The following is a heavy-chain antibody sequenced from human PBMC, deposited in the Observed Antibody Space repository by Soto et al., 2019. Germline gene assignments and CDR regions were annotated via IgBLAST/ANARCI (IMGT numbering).Heavy chain of an antibody. CDR2: ISGSGGST. Sequence: GGSLRLSCAASGFTFSSYAMSWVRQAPGKGLEWVSAISGSGGSTYYADSVKGRFTISRDNSKNTLYLQMNSLRAEDTAVYYCAKGHGSSGWYDGMDVWGQGATVTVSS. J-gene: IGHJ6*02. CDR3: AKGHGSSGWYDGMDV. CDR1: GFTFSSYA. V-gene: IGHV3-23*01. D-gene: IGHD6-19*01.